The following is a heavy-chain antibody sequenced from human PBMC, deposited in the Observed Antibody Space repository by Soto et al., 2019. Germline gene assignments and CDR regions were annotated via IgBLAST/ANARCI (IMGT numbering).Heavy chain of an antibody. CDR2: IYYSGST. CDR1: GGSISSSSYY. Sequence: QLQLQESGPGLVKPSETLSLTCTVSGGSISSSSYYWGWIRQPPGKGLEWIGRIYYSGSTYYNPYIKSRVTISVDTSMSQFSLKLSSVTAADTAVYYCARRSIVGATTNYDYWGQGTLVTVSS. CDR3: ARRSIVGATTNYDY. J-gene: IGHJ4*02. D-gene: IGHD1-26*01. V-gene: IGHV4-39*01.